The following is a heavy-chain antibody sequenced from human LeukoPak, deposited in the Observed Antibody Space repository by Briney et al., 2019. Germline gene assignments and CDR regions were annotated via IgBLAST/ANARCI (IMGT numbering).Heavy chain of an antibody. CDR1: GFTFSSHW. D-gene: IGHD5-12*01. J-gene: IGHJ4*02. Sequence: GGSLRLSCAASGFTFSSHWMHWVRQAPGKGLVWVSRMNTDGSSINYADSVKGLFTISRYNAKNTLYLQMNSLRAEDTAVYYCARGGEGYNGPGFNWGQGTLVTVSS. CDR3: ARGGEGYNGPGFN. V-gene: IGHV3-74*01. CDR2: MNTDGSSI.